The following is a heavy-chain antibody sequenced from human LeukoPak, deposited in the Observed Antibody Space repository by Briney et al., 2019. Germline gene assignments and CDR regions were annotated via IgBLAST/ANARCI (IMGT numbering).Heavy chain of an antibody. Sequence: PSETLSLTCTVSGGSISSSSYYWSWIRQPPGKGLEWIGYIYYSGSTNYNPSLKSRVTISVDTSKNQFSLKLSSVTAADTAVYYCARGERGIAAARAFYFDYWGQGTLVTVSS. V-gene: IGHV4-61*05. D-gene: IGHD6-13*01. J-gene: IGHJ4*02. CDR1: GGSISSSSYY. CDR3: ARGERGIAAARAFYFDY. CDR2: IYYSGST.